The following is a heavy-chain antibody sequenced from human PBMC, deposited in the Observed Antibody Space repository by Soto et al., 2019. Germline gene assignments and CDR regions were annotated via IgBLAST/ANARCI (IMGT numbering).Heavy chain of an antibody. Sequence: PGGSLRLSCKASGFTFSGYSMDWVRQAPGKGLEWIAYISGGGVPVYYADSVKCRFTISRDNAKNSLYLQMNHLRDEDTAIYYCVRGRANYYFDFWGQGALVTVSS. D-gene: IGHD1-1*01. V-gene: IGHV3-48*02. CDR1: GFTFSGYS. CDR2: ISGGGVPV. CDR3: VRGRANYYFDF. J-gene: IGHJ4*02.